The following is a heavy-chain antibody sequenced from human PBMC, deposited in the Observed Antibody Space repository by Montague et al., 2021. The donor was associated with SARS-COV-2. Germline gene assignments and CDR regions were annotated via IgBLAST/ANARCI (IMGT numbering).Heavy chain of an antibody. CDR3: ARLPTGYPNWFDP. J-gene: IGHJ5*02. CDR2: VHYTGTT. D-gene: IGHD3-9*01. CDR1: GGSITTSSAFH. Sequence: SETLSLTCTVSGGSITTSSAFHWAWLRQPPGKGLEWIGNVHYTGTTYYNPSLRRRVTTSVDTPREQFSLRLSSVTAADTAVYHCARLPTGYPNWFDPWGQGTLVTVSS. V-gene: IGHV4-39*01.